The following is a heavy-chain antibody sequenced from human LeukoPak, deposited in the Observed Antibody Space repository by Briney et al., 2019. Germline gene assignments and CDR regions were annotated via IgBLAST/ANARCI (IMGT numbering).Heavy chain of an antibody. D-gene: IGHD3/OR15-3a*01. J-gene: IGHJ6*04. V-gene: IGHV3-48*01. CDR1: GFTFSTYN. CDR3: ARALDSALDV. Sequence: GGSLRLSCVGSGFTFSTYNMNWGRQAPGRGLEWVSYISSSGSTVYYADSVRGRFTISRDNARNSLYLQMAGLTAENTAVYYCARALDSALDVWGNGTTVTVSS. CDR2: ISSSGSTV.